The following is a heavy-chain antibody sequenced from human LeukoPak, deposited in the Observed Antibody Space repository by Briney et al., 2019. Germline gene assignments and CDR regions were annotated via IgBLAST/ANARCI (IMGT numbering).Heavy chain of an antibody. J-gene: IGHJ4*02. D-gene: IGHD3-16*02. Sequence: GGSLRLSCAASGFTFSSYSMNWVRQAPGKGLEWVSYISSSSSTIYYADSVKGRFTISRDNAKNSLYLQMNSLRAEDTAVYYCARERGTVISHDLDYWGQGTLVTVSS. V-gene: IGHV3-48*01. CDR1: GFTFSSYS. CDR3: ARERGTVISHDLDY. CDR2: ISSSSSTI.